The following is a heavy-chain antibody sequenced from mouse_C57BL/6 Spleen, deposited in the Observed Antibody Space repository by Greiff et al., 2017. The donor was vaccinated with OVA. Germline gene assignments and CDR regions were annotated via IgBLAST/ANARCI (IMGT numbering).Heavy chain of an antibody. J-gene: IGHJ1*03. CDR1: GYTFTSYW. V-gene: IGHV1-55*01. D-gene: IGHD1-1*01. CDR3: ARVGSSHWYFDV. Sequence: VQLQQSGAELVKPGASVKMSCKASGYTFTSYWITWVKQRPGQGLEWIGDIYPGSGSTNYNEKFKSKATLTVDTSSSTAYMQLSSLTSEDSAVYDCARVGSSHWYFDVWGTGTTVTVSS. CDR2: IYPGSGST.